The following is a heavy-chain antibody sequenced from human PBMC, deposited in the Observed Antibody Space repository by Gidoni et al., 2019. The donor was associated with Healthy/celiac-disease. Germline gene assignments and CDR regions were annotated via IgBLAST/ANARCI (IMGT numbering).Heavy chain of an antibody. CDR1: GGTFSSYA. V-gene: IGHV1-69*01. J-gene: IGHJ4*02. Sequence: QVQLVQSGAEVKKPGSSVKVSCKASGGTFSSYAISWVRQAPGQGLEWMGGIIPIFGTANYAQKFQGRVTITADESTSTAYMELSSLRSEDTAVYYCAALRMTTVTTGGYWFHYWGQGTLVTVSS. CDR3: AALRMTTVTTGGYWFHY. D-gene: IGHD4-17*01. CDR2: IIPIFGTA.